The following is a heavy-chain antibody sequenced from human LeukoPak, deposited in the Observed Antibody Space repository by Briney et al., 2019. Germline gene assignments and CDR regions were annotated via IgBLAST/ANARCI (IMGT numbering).Heavy chain of an antibody. Sequence: SGGSLRLSCAASGFTFSSYGMHWVRQAPGKGLEWVAFIRYDGSNKYYADSVKGRFTISRDNSKNTLYLQMSSLRSEDTAVYYCAKCRRLYQAISYIEYWGQGTLVTVSS. D-gene: IGHD3-10*01. CDR3: AKCRRLYQAISYIEY. CDR2: IRYDGSNK. CDR1: GFTFSSYG. J-gene: IGHJ4*02. V-gene: IGHV3-30*02.